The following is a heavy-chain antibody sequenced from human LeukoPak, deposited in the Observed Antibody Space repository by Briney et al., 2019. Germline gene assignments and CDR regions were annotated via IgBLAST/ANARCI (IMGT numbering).Heavy chain of an antibody. Sequence: SETLSLTCTVSGGSISSYYWSWIRHPPGKGLEWIGYIYYSGSTNYNPSLKSRVTISVDTSKNQFSLKLSSVTAADTAVYYCASLYGSGSYWGQGTLVTVS. V-gene: IGHV4-59*08. CDR2: IYYSGST. CDR1: GGSISSYY. J-gene: IGHJ4*02. D-gene: IGHD3-10*01. CDR3: ASLYGSGSY.